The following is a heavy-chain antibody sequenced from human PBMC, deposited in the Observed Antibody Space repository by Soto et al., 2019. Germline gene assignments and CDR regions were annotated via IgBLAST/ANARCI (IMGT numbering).Heavy chain of an antibody. D-gene: IGHD5-12*01. Sequence: QVQLQESGPGLVKPSQTLSLTCTVSGGSTSSGGYYWSWIRQHPGKSLEWVGYIYYSGSTYYNPSLTSRVTISVDTSKNQFSLKLSSVTAADTAVYYCARDGSGYASFDYWGQGTLVTVSS. CDR2: IYYSGST. J-gene: IGHJ4*02. V-gene: IGHV4-31*03. CDR1: GGSTSSGGYY. CDR3: ARDGSGYASFDY.